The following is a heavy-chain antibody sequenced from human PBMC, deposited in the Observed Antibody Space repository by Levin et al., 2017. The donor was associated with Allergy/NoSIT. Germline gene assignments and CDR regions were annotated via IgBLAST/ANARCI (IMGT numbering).Heavy chain of an antibody. J-gene: IGHJ4*02. CDR3: ARAVGPFDY. CDR2: IWYDGSIK. CDR1: GFTFSTYG. V-gene: IGHV3-33*01. Sequence: HPGGSLRLSCAASGFTFSTYGMHWLRQAPGKGLEWVAVIWYDGSIKYYEDSVKGRFTISRDNSKNTLYLQMNSLRGEDTAVYYCARAVGPFDYWGQGTLVTVSS. D-gene: IGHD1-26*01.